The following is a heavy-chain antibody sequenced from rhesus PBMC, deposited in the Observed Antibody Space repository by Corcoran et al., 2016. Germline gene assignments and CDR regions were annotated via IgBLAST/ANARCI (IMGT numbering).Heavy chain of an antibody. J-gene: IGHJ5-1*01. D-gene: IGHD3-16*01. CDR3: AKADYSGSFYDF. CDR2: IDPSDSDT. V-gene: IGHV5-2*01. CDR1: GYSFTSYW. Sequence: EVQLVQSRAEGKRPGESLKISCKTSGYSFTSYWISWVRQMPGKGLEWRGAIDPSDSDTRYSPSFQGQVTISADRSISTTYLQWSSLKAPDSATYYCAKADYSGSFYDFWGPGVLVTVSS.